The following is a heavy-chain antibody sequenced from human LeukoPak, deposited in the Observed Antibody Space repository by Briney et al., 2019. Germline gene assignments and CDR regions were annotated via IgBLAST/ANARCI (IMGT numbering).Heavy chain of an antibody. V-gene: IGHV4-34*01. D-gene: IGHD4-17*01. Sequence: SETLSLTCAVYGGSFSGYYWSWIRQPPGKGLEWIGEINHSGSTNYNPSLKSRVTISVDTSKNQFSLKLSSVTAADTAMYYCATEADDGTYGGWFDPWGQGTQVTVSS. CDR3: ATEADDGTYGGWFDP. J-gene: IGHJ5*02. CDR1: GGSFSGYY. CDR2: INHSGST.